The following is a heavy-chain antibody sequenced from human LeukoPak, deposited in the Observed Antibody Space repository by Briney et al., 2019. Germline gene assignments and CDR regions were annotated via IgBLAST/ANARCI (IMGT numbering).Heavy chain of an antibody. V-gene: IGHV5-51*01. CDR2: IYPGDSDT. CDR1: GYRFTSYW. CDR3: ERQYLSAHPDY. Sequence: GESPKISCKGSGYRFTSYWIGWVRPMPGKGLELMGIIYPGDSDTRYSPSFQGQVTISADKSISTAYLQWTSVKASDTAMYYYERQYLSAHPDYWGQGTLVTVSS. D-gene: IGHD6-19*01. J-gene: IGHJ4*02.